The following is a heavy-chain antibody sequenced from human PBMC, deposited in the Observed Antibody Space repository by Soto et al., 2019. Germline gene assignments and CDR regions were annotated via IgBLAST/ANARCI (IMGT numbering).Heavy chain of an antibody. Sequence: SETLSLTCIVSGGSFSSYYWSWIRQPPGKGLEWIGYIYYSGSTNYNPSLKSRVTISVDTSRNQFSLKLSSVTAADTAVYYCARDRNRGDDYSSFYYYYGMDVWGQGTTVTVSS. J-gene: IGHJ6*02. CDR1: GGSFSSYY. V-gene: IGHV4-59*01. D-gene: IGHD3-10*01. CDR2: IYYSGST. CDR3: ARDRNRGDDYSSFYYYYGMDV.